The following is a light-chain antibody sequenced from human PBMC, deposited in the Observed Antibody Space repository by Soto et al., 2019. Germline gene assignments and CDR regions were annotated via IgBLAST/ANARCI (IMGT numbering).Light chain of an antibody. CDR1: QSISSY. CDR3: QQSSNIPLT. CDR2: AAS. Sequence: DIQMTQSPSSLSASVGDRVTITCRASQSISSYLNWYQQKPGKAPKLLIYAASSLQSGVPSRFSGSGSGTDFTLTISSLQPEDFASYFCQQSSNIPLTFGGGTKVDTK. J-gene: IGKJ4*01. V-gene: IGKV1-39*01.